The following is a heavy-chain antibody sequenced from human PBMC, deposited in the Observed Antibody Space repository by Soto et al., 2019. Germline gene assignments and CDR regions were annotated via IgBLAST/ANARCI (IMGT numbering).Heavy chain of an antibody. V-gene: IGHV4-59*01. CDR1: GGSISSYY. CDR2: IYYSGST. Sequence: SETLSLTCTVSGGSISSYYWSWIRQPPGKGLEWIGYIYYSGSTNYNPSLKSRVTISVDTSRNQFSLKLRSVTAADTAVYYCARYGDSSGYYGLDYWGQGTLVTVSS. J-gene: IGHJ4*02. CDR3: ARYGDSSGYYGLDY. D-gene: IGHD3-22*01.